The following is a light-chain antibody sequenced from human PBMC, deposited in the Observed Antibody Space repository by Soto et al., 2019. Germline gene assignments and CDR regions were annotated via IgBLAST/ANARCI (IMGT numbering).Light chain of an antibody. V-gene: IGLV2-23*01. Sequence: QSALTQPASVSGSPGQSISISCTGTRSDIGGYNLVSWYQHHPGKAPKLMIYEGSKRPSGVSNRFFGSKSGNAASLTISGLQAEDEADYYCCSYAGSSTVLFGGGTKLTVL. CDR3: CSYAGSSTVL. J-gene: IGLJ2*01. CDR1: RSDIGGYNL. CDR2: EGS.